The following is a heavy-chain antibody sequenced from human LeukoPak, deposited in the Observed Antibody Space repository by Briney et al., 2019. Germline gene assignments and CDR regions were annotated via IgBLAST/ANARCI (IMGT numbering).Heavy chain of an antibody. CDR2: ISYDGSNK. D-gene: IGHD4-17*01. J-gene: IGHJ5*02. Sequence: GGSLRLSCAASGFTFSSYAMHWVRQAPGKGLEWVAVISYDGSNKYYADSVKGRFTISRDNSKNTLYLQMNSLRAEDTAVYYCARALPYGDYTKRAFDPWGQGTLVTVSS. V-gene: IGHV3-30-3*01. CDR3: ARALPYGDYTKRAFDP. CDR1: GFTFSSYA.